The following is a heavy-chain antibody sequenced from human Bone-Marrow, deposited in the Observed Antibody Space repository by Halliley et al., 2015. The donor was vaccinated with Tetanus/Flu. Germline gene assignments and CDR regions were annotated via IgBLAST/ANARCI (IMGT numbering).Heavy chain of an antibody. D-gene: IGHD2-15*01. J-gene: IGHJ4*02. Sequence: IFGGGGTTYYAESVKGRFTVSRDALKSALYLRMKKLRDDDTGVYYCAKGNVVSPGNFYYLDSWGQGTLVTVSS. V-gene: IGHV3-23*01. CDR3: AKGNVVSPGNFYYLDS. CDR2: IFGGGGTT.